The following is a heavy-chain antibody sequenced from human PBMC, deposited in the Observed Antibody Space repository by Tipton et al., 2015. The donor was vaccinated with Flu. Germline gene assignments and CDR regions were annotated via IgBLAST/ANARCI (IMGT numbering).Heavy chain of an antibody. CDR2: ICPGSP. CDR3: ARRDFSNYVSEPKDWFDF. CDR1: GGSIGSPYF. V-gene: IGHV4-38-2*01. J-gene: IGHJ5*01. Sequence: LRLSCSVSGGSIGSPYFWGWVRQPPGKGLEWIGNICPGSPYYNPSLKSRVTISVARSKNQFLLRLTSVTAADTAVYFCARRDFSNYVSEPKDWFDFWGQGSLVNVSS. D-gene: IGHD4-11*01.